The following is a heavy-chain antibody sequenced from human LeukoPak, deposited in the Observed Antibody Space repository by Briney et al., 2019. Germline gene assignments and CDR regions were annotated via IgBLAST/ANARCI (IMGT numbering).Heavy chain of an antibody. Sequence: SETLSLTCTVSGDSISSYYWSWIRQPAGKGLEWIGRIYASGTTNYNPSLKSRVTMSVDTSKNEFSLNPISVTAADTAVFYCARQGMGDHRVFDYWGQGTLVTVSS. CDR2: IYASGTT. V-gene: IGHV4-4*07. J-gene: IGHJ4*02. D-gene: IGHD2-21*02. CDR3: ARQGMGDHRVFDY. CDR1: GDSISSYY.